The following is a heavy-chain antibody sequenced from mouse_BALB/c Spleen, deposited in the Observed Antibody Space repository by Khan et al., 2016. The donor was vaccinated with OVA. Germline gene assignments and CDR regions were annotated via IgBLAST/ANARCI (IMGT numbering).Heavy chain of an antibody. Sequence: QVQLQQSGAELVKAGASVKMSCKASGYTFTSYWMHWVKQRLGQGLEWFAETNPTNGRTYYNEKFKSKATLPVDKSSRTAYMLLSGPTFEDSAVYYCARIKKIVATYFDYWGQGTTLTVSS. CDR1: GYTFTSYW. D-gene: IGHD1-1*01. V-gene: IGHV1S81*02. J-gene: IGHJ2*01. CDR3: ARIKKIVATYFDY. CDR2: TNPTNGRT.